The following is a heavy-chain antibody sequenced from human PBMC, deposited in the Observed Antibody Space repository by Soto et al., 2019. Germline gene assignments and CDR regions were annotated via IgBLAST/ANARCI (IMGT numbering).Heavy chain of an antibody. CDR2: ISAYNGNT. V-gene: IGHV1-18*01. J-gene: IGHJ5*02. D-gene: IGHD3-10*01. Sequence: ASVKVSCKASGYTFTSYGISWVRQAPGQGLEWMGWISAYNGNTNYAQKLQGRVTMTTDTSTSTAYMELRSLRSDGTAVYYCARRITMVRGVIPPGFWFNPWGQGTLVTVSS. CDR3: ARRITMVRGVIPPGFWFNP. CDR1: GYTFTSYG.